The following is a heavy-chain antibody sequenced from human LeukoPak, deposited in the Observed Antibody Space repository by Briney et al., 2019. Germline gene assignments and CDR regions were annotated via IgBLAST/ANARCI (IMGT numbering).Heavy chain of an antibody. D-gene: IGHD5-24*01. V-gene: IGHV3-33*06. CDR3: AKEAYIEMATITPDY. CDR1: GFTFSSYG. Sequence: GGSLRLSCAASGFTFSSYGMHWVRQAPGKGLEWVAVVWYDGSNKYYADSVKGRFTISRDNSKNTLYLQMNSLRAEDTAVYYCAKEAYIEMATITPDYWGQGTLVTVSS. CDR2: VWYDGSNK. J-gene: IGHJ4*02.